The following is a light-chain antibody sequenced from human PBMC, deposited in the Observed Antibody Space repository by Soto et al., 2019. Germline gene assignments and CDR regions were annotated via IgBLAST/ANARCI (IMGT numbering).Light chain of an antibody. CDR3: SSYASRSTYV. CDR1: SSDVGGYNY. Sequence: QSALTQPASVSGSPGQSITISCTGTSSDVGGYNYVSWYQHHPGKAPKLIIYEVSNRPSGVSNRFSGSKSGNTASLTISGLRAEDEADYYCSSYASRSTYVFGTGTKLTVL. J-gene: IGLJ1*01. V-gene: IGLV2-14*01. CDR2: EVS.